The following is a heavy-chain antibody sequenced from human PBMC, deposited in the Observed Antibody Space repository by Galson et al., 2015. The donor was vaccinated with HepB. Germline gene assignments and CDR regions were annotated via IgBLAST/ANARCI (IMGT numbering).Heavy chain of an antibody. J-gene: IGHJ4*02. CDR2: ISASGSYT. Sequence: SLRLSCAASGFTFSEYYMCWLRQAPGKGLEWVSYISASGSYTNYADSVRGRFTISRDNAKNSLYLQMNSLRVEDTAVYYCARGGTTLPRDDYWGQGTLVTVSS. V-gene: IGHV3-11*06. CDR3: ARGGTTLPRDDY. CDR1: GFTFSEYY. D-gene: IGHD1-1*01.